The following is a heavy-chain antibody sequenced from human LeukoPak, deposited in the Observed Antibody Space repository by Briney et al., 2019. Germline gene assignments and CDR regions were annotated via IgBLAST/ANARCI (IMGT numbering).Heavy chain of an antibody. CDR2: INHSGST. CDR3: ARGLNWNYTDDAFDI. D-gene: IGHD1-7*01. Sequence: SETLSLTCAVYGGSFSGYYWSWIRQPPGKGLEWIGEINHSGSTNYNPSLKSRVTISVDTSKNQFSLKLSSVTAADTAVYYCARGLNWNYTDDAFDIWGQGTTVTVSS. CDR1: GGSFSGYY. V-gene: IGHV4-34*01. J-gene: IGHJ3*02.